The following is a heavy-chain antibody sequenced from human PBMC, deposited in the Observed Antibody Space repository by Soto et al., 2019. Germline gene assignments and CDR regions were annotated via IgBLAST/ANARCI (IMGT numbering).Heavy chain of an antibody. CDR1: VFTGGRNY. J-gene: IGHJ6*02. Sequence: WSLRLSCSASVFTGGRNYMSWFRQAPGKGLEWVSVIYSGGSTYYADSVKGRFTISRDNSKNTLYLQMNSLRAEDTAVYYCARDLDYDFWSGYYVFYGMDVWGQGTTVTVSS. CDR3: ARDLDYDFWSGYYVFYGMDV. V-gene: IGHV3-53*01. D-gene: IGHD3-3*01. CDR2: IYSGGST.